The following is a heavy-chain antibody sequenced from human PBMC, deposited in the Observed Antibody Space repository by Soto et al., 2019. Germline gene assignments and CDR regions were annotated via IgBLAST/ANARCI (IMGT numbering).Heavy chain of an antibody. V-gene: IGHV4-4*07. J-gene: IGHJ4*02. CDR2: VYSSGTT. CDR3: ARDIGSYAYGEGY. D-gene: IGHD3-10*01. Sequence: SETLSLTCSVSGGSINSYWWSWIRQPAGKGLEWIGRVYSSGTTDYNPSLNSRATLSVETSKNQFSLKLSSVTAADTAVYYCARDIGSYAYGEGYWGQGIQVTSPQ. CDR1: GGSINSYW.